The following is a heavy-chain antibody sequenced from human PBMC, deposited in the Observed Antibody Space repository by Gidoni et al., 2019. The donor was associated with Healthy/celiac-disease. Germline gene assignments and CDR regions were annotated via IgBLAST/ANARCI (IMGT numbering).Heavy chain of an antibody. CDR2: INHSGST. J-gene: IGHJ4*02. V-gene: IGHV4-34*01. CDR1: GGSCRGYY. D-gene: IGHD3-22*01. Sequence: QVQLQQWGAGLLKPSETLSLTCAVYGGSCRGYYWSWIRQPPGKGLEWIGEINHSGSTNYNPSLTSRVTISVDPSKTQFSLKLSSVTAADTAVYYCARARRFYDSSGYYFDYWGQGTLVTVSS. CDR3: ARARRFYDSSGYYFDY.